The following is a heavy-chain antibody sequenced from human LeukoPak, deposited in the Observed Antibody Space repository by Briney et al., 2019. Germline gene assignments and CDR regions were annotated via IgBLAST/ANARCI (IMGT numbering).Heavy chain of an antibody. J-gene: IGHJ6*03. V-gene: IGHV3-66*01. Sequence: SGGSLRLSCAASGFTVSSNYMSWVRQAPGKGLEWVSVIYSGGSTYYADSVKGRFTISRDNSKNTLYLQMNSLRAEDTAVYYCARVVVSNDYMDVWGKGTTVTISS. D-gene: IGHD2-15*01. CDR2: IYSGGST. CDR1: GFTVSSNY. CDR3: ARVVVSNDYMDV.